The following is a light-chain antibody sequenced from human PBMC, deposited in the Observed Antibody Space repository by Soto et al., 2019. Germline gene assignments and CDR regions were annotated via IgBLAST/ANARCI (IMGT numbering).Light chain of an antibody. V-gene: IGLV2-8*01. CDR3: SSFAVSPVV. Sequence: QSALTQPPSASGSPGQSVTISCTGTSSDVGVFNYVSWYQQYPGKAPKLMIYEVSKRPSGVPDRFSGSKSGSTASLTVSGLQAEDEADYYCSSFAVSPVVFGGGTKLTVL. CDR2: EVS. CDR1: SSDVGVFNY. J-gene: IGLJ2*01.